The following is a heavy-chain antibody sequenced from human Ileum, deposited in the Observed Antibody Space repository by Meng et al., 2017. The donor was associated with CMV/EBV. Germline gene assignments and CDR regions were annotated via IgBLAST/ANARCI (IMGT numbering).Heavy chain of an antibody. J-gene: IGHJ4*02. D-gene: IGHD4-11*01. CDR1: GFSLNTDGVV. CDR3: AHRTTVTSVDY. CDR2: IYWNGDE. Sequence: CTFSGFSLNTDGVVVGWVRQPPGKALEWLGFIYWNGDERYSPSLRSRLTITMDTSKNQVVLIMTNMDPVDTATYYCAHRTTVTSVDYWGQGTLVTVSS. V-gene: IGHV2-5*01.